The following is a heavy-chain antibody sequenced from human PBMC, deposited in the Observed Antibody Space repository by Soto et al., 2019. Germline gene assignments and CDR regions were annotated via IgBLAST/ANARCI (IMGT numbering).Heavy chain of an antibody. V-gene: IGHV3-30-3*01. J-gene: IGHJ4*02. CDR1: GFTFRSYA. Sequence: PAGSLRLSCAGSGFTFRSYAMHWVRQAPGKGLEWVAVISYDGSNKYYADSVKGRFTISRDNSKNTPYLQMNSLRAEDTAVYYCVGITFLGPGYWGQGTLVTVSS. CDR2: ISYDGSNK. D-gene: IGHD1-20*01. CDR3: VGITFLGPGY.